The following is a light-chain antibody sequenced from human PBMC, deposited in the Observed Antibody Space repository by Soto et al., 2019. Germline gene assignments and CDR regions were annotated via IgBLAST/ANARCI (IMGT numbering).Light chain of an antibody. CDR1: SRDIGGYNL. CDR3: CSYAGFSTVV. CDR2: EGN. J-gene: IGLJ1*01. V-gene: IGLV2-23*03. Sequence: QSALTQPASVSGSPGQSITISCTGTSRDIGGYNLVSWYQQHPGRAPKVMMYEGNKRLSRVSNRFSASKSGNTASLTISGLQAEDEADYYCCSYAGFSTVVFGSGTKVTVL.